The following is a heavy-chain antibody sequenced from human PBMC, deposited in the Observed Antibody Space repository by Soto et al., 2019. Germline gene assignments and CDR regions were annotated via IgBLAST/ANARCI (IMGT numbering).Heavy chain of an antibody. CDR3: ARGPLYYFDY. CDR2: ISYDGSNK. Sequence: QVQLVESGGGVVQPGRSLRLSCAASGFTFSSYAMHWVGQAPGKGLGWVAVISYDGSNKYYADSVKGLFTISRDNSKNTLYLQMNSLRAEDTAVYYCARGPLYYFDYWGQGTLVTVSS. V-gene: IGHV3-30-3*01. J-gene: IGHJ4*02. CDR1: GFTFSSYA.